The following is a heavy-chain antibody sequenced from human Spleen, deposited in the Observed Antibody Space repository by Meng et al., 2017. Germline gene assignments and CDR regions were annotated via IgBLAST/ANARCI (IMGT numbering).Heavy chain of an antibody. CDR2: MNPNSGNT. CDR1: VYTFSSYD. V-gene: IGHV1-8*01. CDR3: SRGGRGVAVDH. Sequence: QVQLVQSGGGVKKPGASVKVSCKASVYTFSSYDINWVRQATGQGLEWMGWMNPNSGNTGYAQKFQGRVTMTRNTSISAVYMELSSLRSDDTAVYYCSRGGRGVAVDHWGQGTLVTVSS. J-gene: IGHJ4*02. D-gene: IGHD6-19*01.